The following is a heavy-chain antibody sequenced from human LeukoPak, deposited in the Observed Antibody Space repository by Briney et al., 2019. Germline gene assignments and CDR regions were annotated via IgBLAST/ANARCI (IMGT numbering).Heavy chain of an antibody. V-gene: IGHV4-39*01. CDR1: GGSISSSSDY. CDR3: ARVFGGPVSRRFDP. Sequence: PSETLSLTCTVSGGSISSSSDYWGWIRQAPGKGLEWIGSIYYSENTYYNSSLKSRVTISVDTSKNQFSLKLSSVTAADTAVYYCARVFGGPVSRRFDPWGQGTLVTVSS. J-gene: IGHJ5*02. D-gene: IGHD4-23*01. CDR2: IYYSENT.